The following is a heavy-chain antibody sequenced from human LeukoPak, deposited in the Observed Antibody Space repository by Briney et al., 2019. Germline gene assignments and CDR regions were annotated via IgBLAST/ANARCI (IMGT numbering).Heavy chain of an antibody. CDR3: ARGEQDHYYDSSHAFYI. CDR1: GFNFSSYS. D-gene: IGHD3-22*01. V-gene: IGHV3-21*01. J-gene: IGHJ3*02. Sequence: GGSLRLSCAASGFNFSSYSMNWVRQAPGKGLEWVSSISISSSYIYYADSVKGRFTISRDNAKNSLYLQMNSLRAEDTAVYYCARGEQDHYYDSSHAFYIWGQGTMVTVSS. CDR2: ISISSSYI.